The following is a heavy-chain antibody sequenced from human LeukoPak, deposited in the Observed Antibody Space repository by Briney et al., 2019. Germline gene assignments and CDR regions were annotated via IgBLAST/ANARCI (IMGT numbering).Heavy chain of an antibody. CDR3: TREGVADNAFDI. V-gene: IGHV3-49*04. CDR1: GFTFGDYA. CDR2: IRSKAYGGTT. D-gene: IGHD6-19*01. J-gene: IGHJ3*02. Sequence: GGSLRLSCTASGFTFGDYAMSWVRQAPGKGLEWVGFIRSKAYGGTTEYAASVKGRFTISRDDSKSIAYLQMNSLKTEDTAVYYCTREGVADNAFDIWGKGQWSPSLQ.